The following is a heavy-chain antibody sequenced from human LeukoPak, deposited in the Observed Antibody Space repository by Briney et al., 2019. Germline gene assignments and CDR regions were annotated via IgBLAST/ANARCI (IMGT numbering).Heavy chain of an antibody. CDR1: GASISSGGYC. D-gene: IGHD3-3*01. V-gene: IGHV4-31*03. CDR3: ARVDFGVVDY. J-gene: IGHJ4*02. Sequence: SQTLSLTCTVSGASISSGGYCWSWIRQHPGKGLEWIGYICYSGTTYYNPSLKSRVTISVDMSENQFSLKLSSVTAADTAVYYCARVDFGVVDYWGQGTLVTVSS. CDR2: ICYSGTT.